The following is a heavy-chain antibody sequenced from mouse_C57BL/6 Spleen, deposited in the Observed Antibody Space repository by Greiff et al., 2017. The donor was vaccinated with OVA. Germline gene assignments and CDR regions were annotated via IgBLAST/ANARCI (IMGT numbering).Heavy chain of an antibody. CDR1: GYSITSGYF. J-gene: IGHJ3*01. V-gene: IGHV3-6*01. Sequence: ESGPGLVKPSQSLSLTCSVTGYSITSGYFWNWIRPFPGNKLEWLGYISYDGSNNYNPFLTNRISITRDTSKNQCFLKLKSVTTEDTATYYCARRLWGFADWGQGTLVTVSA. CDR3: ARRLWGFAD. D-gene: IGHD1-1*02. CDR2: ISYDGSN.